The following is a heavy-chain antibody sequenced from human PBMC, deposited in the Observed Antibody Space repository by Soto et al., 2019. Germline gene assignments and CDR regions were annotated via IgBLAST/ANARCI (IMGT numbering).Heavy chain of an antibody. V-gene: IGHV1-18*01. D-gene: IGHD4-17*01. CDR3: ARPLSPTVTSLGYYYMDV. Sequence: AASVKVSCKASGYTFTSYAMHWVRQAPGQRLEWMGWISAYNGNTNYAQKLQGRVTMTTDTSTSTAYMELRSLRSDDTAVYYCARPLSPTVTSLGYYYMDVWGKGTTVTVSS. CDR2: ISAYNGNT. CDR1: GYTFTSYA. J-gene: IGHJ6*03.